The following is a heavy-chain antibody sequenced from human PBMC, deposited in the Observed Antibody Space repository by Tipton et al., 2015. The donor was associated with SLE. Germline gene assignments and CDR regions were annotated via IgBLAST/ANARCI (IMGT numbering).Heavy chain of an antibody. CDR1: GFTFSSYW. V-gene: IGHV3-7*03. J-gene: IGHJ5*02. D-gene: IGHD3-3*01. CDR3: ARVDFSGVASP. CDR2: IKEDGSEK. Sequence: SLRLSCAASGFTFSSYWMSWVRQAPGKGLEWLANIKEDGSEKYYVDSVKGRFTISRDNAKNSLYLQMNSLRAEDTAVYYCARVDFSGVASPWGQGTLVTVSS.